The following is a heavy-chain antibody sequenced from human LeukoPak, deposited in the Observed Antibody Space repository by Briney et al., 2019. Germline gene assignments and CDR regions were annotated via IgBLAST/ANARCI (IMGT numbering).Heavy chain of an antibody. CDR2: ISSSGNTK. V-gene: IGHV3-11*01. CDR3: AGEYSSSSPLDY. CDR1: GFPFSDYH. D-gene: IGHD6-6*01. Sequence: GGSLRLSCAASGFPFSDYHMNWIRQAPGKGLGWVSYISSSGNTKYYADSVKGRFTISRDNAKNSLYLQMNSLRVEDTAVYYCAGEYSSSSPLDYWGQGTLVTVSS. J-gene: IGHJ4*02.